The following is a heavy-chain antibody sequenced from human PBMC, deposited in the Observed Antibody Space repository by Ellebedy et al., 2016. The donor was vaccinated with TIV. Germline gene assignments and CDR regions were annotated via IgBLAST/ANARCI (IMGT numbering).Heavy chain of an antibody. J-gene: IGHJ4*02. Sequence: GESLKISCAASGFTFSSPWMPWVRQPPGNGLERVANLKVDGSRKYYADAVKGRFTISRDNDKNSLYLEMNSPRAEDTGVYYCARGRYGGRFFDYWGQGTLVTVSS. CDR3: ARGRYGGRFFDY. CDR2: LKVDGSRK. D-gene: IGHD4-23*01. V-gene: IGHV3-7*01. CDR1: GFTFSSPW.